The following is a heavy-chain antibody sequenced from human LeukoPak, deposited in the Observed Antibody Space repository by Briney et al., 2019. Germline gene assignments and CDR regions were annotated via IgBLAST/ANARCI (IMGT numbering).Heavy chain of an antibody. J-gene: IGHJ4*02. V-gene: IGHV1-8*01. CDR1: GYTFTSYD. Sequence: RASVKVSCKASGYTFTSYDINWARQATGQGLEWMGWMNPNSGNTGYAQKFQGRVTMTRNTSISTAYMELSSLRSEDTAVYYCARSFDSSGYYYHYWGQGTLVTVSS. CDR2: MNPNSGNT. D-gene: IGHD3-22*01. CDR3: ARSFDSSGYYYHY.